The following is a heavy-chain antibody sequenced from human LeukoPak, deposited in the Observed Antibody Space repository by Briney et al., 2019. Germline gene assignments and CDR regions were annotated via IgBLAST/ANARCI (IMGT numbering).Heavy chain of an antibody. V-gene: IGHV1-69*13. CDR2: IIPIFGTA. CDR1: GGTFSSYA. Sequence: SVKVSCTASGGTFSSYAISWVRQAPGQGLEWMGGIIPIFGTANYAQKFQGRVTITADESTSTAYMELSSLRSEDTAVYYCAGSDHNYGDYDPHVIRYYYYGMDVWGQGTTVTVSS. J-gene: IGHJ6*02. D-gene: IGHD4-17*01. CDR3: AGSDHNYGDYDPHVIRYYYYGMDV.